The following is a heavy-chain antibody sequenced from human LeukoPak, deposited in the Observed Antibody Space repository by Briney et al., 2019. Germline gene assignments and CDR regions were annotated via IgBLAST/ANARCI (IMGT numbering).Heavy chain of an antibody. Sequence: GGSLRLSCAASGFTFSSYEMNWVRQAPGKGLEWVSYISSSGSTIYYADSVKGRFTISRDNSKNTLYLQMNSLRAEDTAVYYCAKGRVVGATMRDAFDIWGQGTMVTVSS. CDR2: ISSSGSTI. CDR1: GFTFSSYE. CDR3: AKGRVVGATMRDAFDI. J-gene: IGHJ3*02. V-gene: IGHV3-48*03. D-gene: IGHD1-26*01.